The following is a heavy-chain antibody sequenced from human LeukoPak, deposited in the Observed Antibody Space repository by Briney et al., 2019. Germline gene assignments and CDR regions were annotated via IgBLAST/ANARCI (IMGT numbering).Heavy chain of an antibody. J-gene: IGHJ6*03. Sequence: GESLKISCKGSGYIFAYYWIGWVRQMPGKGLEWMGIIYPDDSNTIYSPSFQGQVTISADKSISTAYLEWSSPKASDTAMYYCARQGAVGTYHYYYMDVWGKGTSVTVSS. D-gene: IGHD6-13*01. CDR3: ARQGAVGTYHYYYMDV. V-gene: IGHV5-51*01. CDR2: IYPDDSNT. CDR1: GYIFAYYW.